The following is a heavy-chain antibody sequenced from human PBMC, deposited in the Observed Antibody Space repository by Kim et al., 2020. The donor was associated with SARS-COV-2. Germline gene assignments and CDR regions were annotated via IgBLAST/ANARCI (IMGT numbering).Heavy chain of an antibody. D-gene: IGHD6-19*01. V-gene: IGHV3-23*01. CDR2: ISDGGSGT. J-gene: IGHJ4*02. CDR3: AIRSTSGWDYFHY. CDR1: GFTFRSYA. Sequence: GGSLRLSCEASGFTFRSYAMNWVRQAPGKSLECVSTISDGGSGTHYADSVKGRFTISRDNSKNTLFLQMNSLRVEDTAVYYCAIRSTSGWDYFHYWGQGTLVAVSS.